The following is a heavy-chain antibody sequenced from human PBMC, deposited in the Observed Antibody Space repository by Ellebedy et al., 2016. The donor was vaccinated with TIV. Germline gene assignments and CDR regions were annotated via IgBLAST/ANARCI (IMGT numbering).Heavy chain of an antibody. CDR1: GFTFSSYA. V-gene: IGHV3-23*01. J-gene: IGHJ4*02. CDR2: IVGGGA. Sequence: GESLKISCAASGFTFSSYAMSWVRQAPGKGLEWVSGIVGGGAERYADSVKGRFTISRDNSKNTVDLQMKSLRAEDTAVYFCAKDRTPGDGYWVFDNWGQGTLVSVSS. CDR3: AKDRTPGDGYWVFDN. D-gene: IGHD5-18*01.